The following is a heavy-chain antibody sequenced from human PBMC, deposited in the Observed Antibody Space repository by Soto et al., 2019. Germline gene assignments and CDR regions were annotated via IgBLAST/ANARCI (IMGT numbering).Heavy chain of an antibody. CDR3: AKVTIFGVAGPLDY. D-gene: IGHD3-3*01. J-gene: IGHJ4*02. CDR1: GFTFSNYA. Sequence: EVQLLESGGGLVQPGGSLRLSCAAPGFTFSNYAMSWVLQAPGKGLEWVSVISGNGGHTYNTDSVKGRFTISRDNSKNSLSLQMCTLTAEDTAVYYCAKVTIFGVAGPLDYWGRGTLVTVSS. CDR2: ISGNGGHT. V-gene: IGHV3-23*01.